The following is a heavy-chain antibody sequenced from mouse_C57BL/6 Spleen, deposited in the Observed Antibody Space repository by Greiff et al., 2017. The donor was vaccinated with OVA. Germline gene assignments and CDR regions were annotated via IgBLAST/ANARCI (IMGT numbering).Heavy chain of an antibody. V-gene: IGHV1-50*01. Sequence: VQLQQPGAELVKPGASVKLSCKASGYTFTSYWMQWVKQRPGQGLEWIGEIDPSDSYTNYNQKFKGKATLTVDTSSSTAYMQLSSLTSEDSAVYYCATDDYWGQGTTLTVSS. CDR3: ATDDY. CDR1: GYTFTSYW. CDR2: IDPSDSYT. J-gene: IGHJ2*01.